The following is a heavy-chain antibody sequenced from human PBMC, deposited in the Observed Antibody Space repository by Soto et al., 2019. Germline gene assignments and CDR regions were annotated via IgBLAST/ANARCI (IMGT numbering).Heavy chain of an antibody. D-gene: IGHD2-2*01. CDR2: IYYSGTT. Sequence: PSETLSLTCTVSGASISSYYWSWIRQSPGKGLEWIGYIYYSGTTNYNPSLKSRVAISVDTSKNQFSLKLSSVTAADTAVYYCALYCSSTSCYGKWDYWGQGTLVTVSS. CDR1: GASISSYY. CDR3: ALYCSSTSCYGKWDY. V-gene: IGHV4-59*01. J-gene: IGHJ4*02.